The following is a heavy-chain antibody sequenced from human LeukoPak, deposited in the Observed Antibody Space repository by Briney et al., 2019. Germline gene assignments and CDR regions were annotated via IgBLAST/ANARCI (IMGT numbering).Heavy chain of an antibody. Sequence: PGGSLRLSCPAAGFTYSAYAMRCDRQAPGKGLQYVSAINSNGRSTYYADSVKGRFTISRDNSKNTVYLQMSSLRAEDTAVYYCVKELRTTTIAFDYWGQGTLVTVSS. CDR3: VKELRTTTIAFDY. CDR1: GFTYSAYA. CDR2: INSNGRST. V-gene: IGHV3-64D*09. D-gene: IGHD5-12*01. J-gene: IGHJ4*02.